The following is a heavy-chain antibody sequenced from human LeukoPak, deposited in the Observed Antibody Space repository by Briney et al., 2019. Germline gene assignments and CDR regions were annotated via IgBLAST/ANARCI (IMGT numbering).Heavy chain of an antibody. V-gene: IGHV3-48*03. CDR3: AELGITMIGGV. Sequence: GGSLRLSCAASGFTFSSYDMNWVRKAPGKGLEWVSYISSSGSTIYYADSVKGRFTISRDNANNSLYLQMNSLRAEDTAVYYCAELGITMIGGVWGKGTTVTISS. J-gene: IGHJ6*04. CDR2: ISSSGSTI. CDR1: GFTFSSYD. D-gene: IGHD3-10*02.